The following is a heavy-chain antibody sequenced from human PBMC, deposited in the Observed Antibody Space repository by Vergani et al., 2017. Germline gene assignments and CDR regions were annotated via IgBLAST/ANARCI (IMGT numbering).Heavy chain of an antibody. V-gene: IGHV3-48*03. D-gene: IGHD3-16*01. CDR1: GFTFSSYE. CDR2: ISSSGSNI. Sequence: EVQLVESGGGLVQPGGSLRLSCAASGFTFSSYEMNWVRQAPGKGLEWVSYISSSGSNIYYADSVKGRFTLSRDNAKNSLYLQMNSLRAEDTAVYYCARVNYDYVWGSTPAFDIWGQGTMVTVSS. J-gene: IGHJ3*02. CDR3: ARVNYDYVWGSTPAFDI.